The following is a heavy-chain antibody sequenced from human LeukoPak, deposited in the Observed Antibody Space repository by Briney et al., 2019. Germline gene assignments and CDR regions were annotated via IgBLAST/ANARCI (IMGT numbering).Heavy chain of an antibody. J-gene: IGHJ4*02. D-gene: IGHD3-3*01. V-gene: IGHV3-48*01. CDR2: ISSSSSTI. Sequence: SGGSLRLSCAASGFTFSSYSMNWVRQAPGKGLEWVSYISSSSSTIYYADSVKGRFTISRDNAKNSLYLQMNSLRAEDTAVYYCARAGTYYDFWSGYYSGGYLDYWGQGTLVTVSS. CDR3: ARAGTYYDFWSGYYSGGYLDY. CDR1: GFTFSSYS.